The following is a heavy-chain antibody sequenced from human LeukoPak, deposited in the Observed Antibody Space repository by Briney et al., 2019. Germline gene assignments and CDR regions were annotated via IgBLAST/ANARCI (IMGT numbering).Heavy chain of an antibody. J-gene: IGHJ4*02. CDR1: GFTFSSYA. D-gene: IGHD6-19*01. CDR3: AKAREAFSSGWYGKTSFDY. Sequence: GGSLRLSCAASGFTFSSYAMSWVRQAPGKGLEWVSAISGSGGSTYYADSVKGRFTISRDNSKNTLYLRMNSLRAEDTAVYYCAKAREAFSSGWYGKTSFDYWGQGTLVTVSS. V-gene: IGHV3-23*01. CDR2: ISGSGGST.